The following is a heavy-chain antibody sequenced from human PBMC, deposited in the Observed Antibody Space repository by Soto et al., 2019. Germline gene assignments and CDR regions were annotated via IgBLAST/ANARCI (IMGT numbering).Heavy chain of an antibody. J-gene: IGHJ4*02. CDR2: ISYDGSNK. D-gene: IGHD2-15*01. Sequence: QVQLVESGGGVVQPGRSLRLSCAASGFTFSSYGMHWVRQAPGKGLEWVAVISYDGSNKYYADSVKGRFTISRDNSKNTLYLQMNSLRAEDTAVYYCAKDPSAYCSGGSCYLAYWGQRTLVTVSS. CDR1: GFTFSSYG. V-gene: IGHV3-30*18. CDR3: AKDPSAYCSGGSCYLAY.